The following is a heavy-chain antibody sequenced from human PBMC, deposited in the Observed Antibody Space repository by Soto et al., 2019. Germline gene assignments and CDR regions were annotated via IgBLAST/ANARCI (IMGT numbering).Heavy chain of an antibody. CDR3: AKGGVSYDYVWGSYRHMVDAFDI. J-gene: IGHJ3*02. CDR1: GFTFSSYA. V-gene: IGHV3-23*01. Sequence: EVQLLESGGGLVQPGGSLRLSCAASGFTFSSYAMSWVRQAPGKGLEWVSAISGSGGSTYYADSVKGRFTISRDNYKNTLYLQMNSLRAEDTAVYYCAKGGVSYDYVWGSYRHMVDAFDIWGQGTMVTVSS. D-gene: IGHD3-16*02. CDR2: ISGSGGST.